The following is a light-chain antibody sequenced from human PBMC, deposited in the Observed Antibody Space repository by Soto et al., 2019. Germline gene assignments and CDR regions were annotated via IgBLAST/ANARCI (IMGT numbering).Light chain of an antibody. V-gene: IGKV1-39*01. CDR2: AAS. Sequence: DIQMTQSPSSLSASVGDRVTITCRARQSISSYLNWYQQKPGKAPKLLIYAASSLQSGVPSRFSGSGSGTEFTLTISSLQPEDFATYYCQKYNSFWTFGQGTKVEIK. J-gene: IGKJ1*01. CDR1: QSISSY. CDR3: QKYNSFWT.